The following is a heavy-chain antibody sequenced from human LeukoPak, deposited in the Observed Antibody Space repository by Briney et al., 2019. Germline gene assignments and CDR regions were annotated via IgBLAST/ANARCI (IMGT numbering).Heavy chain of an antibody. D-gene: IGHD6-19*01. CDR1: GFTFDDYA. J-gene: IGHJ4*02. CDR3: AKGAVADDYFDY. Sequence: PGRSLRLSCAASGFTFDDYAMHWVRQAPGKGLEWVSGISWNSGSIGYADSVKGRFTISRDNAKNSLYLQMNSLRAEDTALYYCAKGAVADDYFDYWGQRTLVTVSS. CDR2: ISWNSGSI. V-gene: IGHV3-9*01.